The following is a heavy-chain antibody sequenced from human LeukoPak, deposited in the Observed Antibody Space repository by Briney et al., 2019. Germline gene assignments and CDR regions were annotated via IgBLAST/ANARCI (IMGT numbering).Heavy chain of an antibody. CDR3: ARDTRDSSGHDY. CDR2: ISSSSTYI. V-gene: IGHV3-21*01. J-gene: IGHJ4*02. D-gene: IGHD3-22*01. Sequence: GGSLRLSCAASGFTFSSYSMNWVRQAPGKGLEWVSSISSSSTYIYYADSVKGRFTISRDNAKNSLYLQMNSLRAEDTAVYYCARDTRDSSGHDYWDQGTLVTVSS. CDR1: GFTFSSYS.